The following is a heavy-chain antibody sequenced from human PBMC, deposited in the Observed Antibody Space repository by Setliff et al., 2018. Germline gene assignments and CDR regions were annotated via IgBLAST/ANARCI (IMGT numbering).Heavy chain of an antibody. V-gene: IGHV4-39*01. CDR2: IYYSGST. CDR3: ARHHRGVIISWFDS. D-gene: IGHD3-10*01. CDR1: GGSISSSSYY. J-gene: IGHJ5*01. Sequence: SETLSLTCTVSGGSISSSSYYWGWIRQPPGKGLEWIGSIYYSGSTYYNPSLKSRVTISVDTSKNQFSLKLSSVTAADTAVYYCARHHRGVIISWFDSWGQGTLVTVSS.